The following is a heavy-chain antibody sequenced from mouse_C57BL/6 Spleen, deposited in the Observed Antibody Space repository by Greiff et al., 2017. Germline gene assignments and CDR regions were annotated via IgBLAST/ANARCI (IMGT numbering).Heavy chain of an antibody. D-gene: IGHD1-1*01. Sequence: VQLQQPGAELVKPGASVKVSCKASGYTFTSYWMHWVKQRPGQGLEWIGRIHPSDGDTNYNQKFKGKATVTVDKASSTAYMQLSSLTSADAAFYYCAYYYGSSYGYFDVWGTGTTVTVSS. V-gene: IGHV1-74*01. CDR2: IHPSDGDT. J-gene: IGHJ1*03. CDR1: GYTFTSYW. CDR3: AYYYGSSYGYFDV.